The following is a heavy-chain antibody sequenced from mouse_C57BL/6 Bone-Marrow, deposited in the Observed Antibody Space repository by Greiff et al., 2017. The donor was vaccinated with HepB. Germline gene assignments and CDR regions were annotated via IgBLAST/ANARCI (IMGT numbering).Heavy chain of an antibody. J-gene: IGHJ3*01. D-gene: IGHD3-1*01. Sequence: QVQLQQPGAELVMPGASVKLSCKASGYTFTSYWMRWVKQRPGQGLEWIGEIDPSDSYTNYNQKFKGKSTLTVDKSSSTAYMQLSSLTSEDSAVYYCAREGYAPFAYWGQGTLVTVSA. CDR3: AREGYAPFAY. CDR2: IDPSDSYT. V-gene: IGHV1-69*01. CDR1: GYTFTSYW.